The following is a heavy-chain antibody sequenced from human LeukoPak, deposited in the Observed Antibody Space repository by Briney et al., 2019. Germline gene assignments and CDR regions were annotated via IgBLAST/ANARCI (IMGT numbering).Heavy chain of an antibody. D-gene: IGHD2-21*02. CDR1: GFTFDDYA. J-gene: IGHJ2*01. CDR2: ISWNSGSI. Sequence: GGSLRLSCAASGFTFDDYAMHWVRQAPGKGLEWVSGISWNSGSIGYADSVKGRFTISRDNAKNSLYLQMNSLRAEDTALYYCAKASYCGGDCYGRYFDLWGRGTLVTVSS. V-gene: IGHV3-9*01. CDR3: AKASYCGGDCYGRYFDL.